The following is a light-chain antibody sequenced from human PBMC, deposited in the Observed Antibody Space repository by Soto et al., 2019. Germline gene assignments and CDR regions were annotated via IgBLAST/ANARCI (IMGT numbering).Light chain of an antibody. CDR3: QQRSDWPLT. CDR1: QSVSAY. CDR2: DTS. J-gene: IGKJ4*01. Sequence: EIVLTQSPATLSLSPGERATLSCRASQSVSAYLAWYQQKPGQAPRLLIYDTSNRAAAIPARFSGSGSGTGLPLTMSSLEPEDFAVYYCQQRSDWPLTFGGGTKVEIK. V-gene: IGKV3-11*01.